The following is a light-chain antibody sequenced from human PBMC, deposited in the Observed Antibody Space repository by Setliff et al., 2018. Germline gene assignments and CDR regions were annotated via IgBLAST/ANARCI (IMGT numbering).Light chain of an antibody. CDR3: QQYGHSPWT. CDR1: QSISSSD. CDR2: GAS. V-gene: IGKV3-20*01. Sequence: LTQSPGTLYLSPGERATLSCRASQSISSSDLAWYQQKSGQAPRLLIYGASSRATGIPDRFSGSGSGTDFTLTITRLEPEDFAVYYCQQYGHSPWTFGQGTKWIS. J-gene: IGKJ1*01.